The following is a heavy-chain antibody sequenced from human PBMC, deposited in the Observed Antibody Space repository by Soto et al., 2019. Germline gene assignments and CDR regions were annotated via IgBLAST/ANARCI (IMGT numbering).Heavy chain of an antibody. D-gene: IGHD6-19*01. V-gene: IGHV5-51*03. CDR1: GYRFTSYW. J-gene: IGHJ4*02. CDR3: ATTASGWPQFDN. Sequence: PGQSLKISCTNSGYRFTSYWIAWVRQMPGKGLEWMGIIYPTDSDTRYSPSFEGQVTISADKSISTSYLYWSSLKASDTAIYYCATTASGWPQFDNWCPGTLVTVSS. CDR2: IYPTDSDT.